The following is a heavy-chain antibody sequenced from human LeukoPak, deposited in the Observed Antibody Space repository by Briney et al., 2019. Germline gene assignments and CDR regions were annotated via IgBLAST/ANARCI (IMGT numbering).Heavy chain of an antibody. Sequence: SETLSLTFAVSGGSISSSNWWSWVRQPPGKGLEWIGEIYHSGSTNYNPSLKSRVTISVDKSKNQFSLKLSSVTAADTAVYYCAREKPKYYYDSSGSRFDPWGQGTLVTVSS. CDR3: AREKPKYYYDSSGSRFDP. J-gene: IGHJ5*02. CDR1: GGSISSSNW. D-gene: IGHD3-22*01. CDR2: IYHSGST. V-gene: IGHV4-4*02.